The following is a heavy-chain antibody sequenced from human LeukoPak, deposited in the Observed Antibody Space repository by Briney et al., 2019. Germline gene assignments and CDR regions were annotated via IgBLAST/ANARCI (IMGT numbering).Heavy chain of an antibody. CDR2: INHSGST. Sequence: SETLSLTCTVSGGSISSGDYYWSWIRQPPGKGLEWIGEINHSGSTNYNPSLKSRVTISVDTSKNQFSLKLSSVTAADTAVYYCARGGGTAMGFIDPFDPWGQGTLVTVSS. CDR3: ARGGGTAMGFIDPFDP. D-gene: IGHD5-18*01. J-gene: IGHJ5*02. V-gene: IGHV4-61*08. CDR1: GGSISSGDYY.